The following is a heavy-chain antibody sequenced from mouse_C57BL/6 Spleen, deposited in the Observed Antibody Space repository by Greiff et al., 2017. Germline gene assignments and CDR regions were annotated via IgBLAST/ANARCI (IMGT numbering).Heavy chain of an antibody. CDR1: GYTFTSYW. D-gene: IGHD2-3*01. CDR2: IHPNSGST. Sequence: QVQLQQPGAELVKPGASVKLSCKASGYTFTSYWMHWVKQRPGQGLEWIGMIHPNSGSTNYNEKFKSKATLTVDKSSSTAYLQLSSLTSEDAAVYYCARGDGGTWFAYWGQGTLVTVSA. V-gene: IGHV1-64*01. CDR3: ARGDGGTWFAY. J-gene: IGHJ3*01.